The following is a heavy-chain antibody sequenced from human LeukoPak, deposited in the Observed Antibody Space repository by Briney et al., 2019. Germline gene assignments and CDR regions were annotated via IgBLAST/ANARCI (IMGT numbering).Heavy chain of an antibody. V-gene: IGHV3-74*01. CDR3: SSAYYDPTGY. CDR1: GFTFSRDW. Sequence: GGSLRLSCAASGFTFSRDWMHWVRQAPGKGLVWVSRINGDGSSTSYADSVKGRFTISRDNAKDTLYLQMNSLRVEDTAVYYCSSAYYDPTGYWGQGTLVTVSS. J-gene: IGHJ4*02. CDR2: INGDGSST. D-gene: IGHD3-22*01.